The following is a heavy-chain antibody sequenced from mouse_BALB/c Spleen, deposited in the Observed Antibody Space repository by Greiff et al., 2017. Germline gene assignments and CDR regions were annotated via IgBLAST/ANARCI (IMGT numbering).Heavy chain of an antibody. Sequence: VQRVESGPSLVQPSQSLSITCTVSGFSLTSYGVHWVRQSPGKGLEWLGVIWRGGSTDYNAAFMSRLSITKDNSKSQVFFKMNSLQADDTAIYYCAKNKGYDGYDYFDYWGQGTTLTVSS. D-gene: IGHD2-2*01. J-gene: IGHJ2*01. CDR3: AKNKGYDGYDYFDY. CDR2: IWRGGST. CDR1: GFSLTSYG. V-gene: IGHV2-5-1*01.